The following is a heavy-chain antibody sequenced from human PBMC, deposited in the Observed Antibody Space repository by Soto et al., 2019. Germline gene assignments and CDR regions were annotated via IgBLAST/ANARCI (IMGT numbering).Heavy chain of an antibody. CDR1: GFSLSNARMG. CDR2: IFSNDEK. CDR3: DRKLAAKGRLRFDP. Sequence: QVTLKESGPVLVKPTETLTLTCTVSGFSLSNARMGVSWIRQPPGKALEWLAHIFSNDEKSYSTSLKSRLTISKDTSKSQVVLTMTNMDPVDTATYYCDRKLAAKGRLRFDPWGQGTLVTVSS. V-gene: IGHV2-26*01. D-gene: IGHD6-13*01. J-gene: IGHJ5*02.